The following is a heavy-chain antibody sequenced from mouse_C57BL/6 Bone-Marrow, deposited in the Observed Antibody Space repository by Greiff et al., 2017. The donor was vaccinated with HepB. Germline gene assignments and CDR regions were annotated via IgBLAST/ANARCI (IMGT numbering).Heavy chain of an antibody. V-gene: IGHV1-82*01. Sequence: QVQLQQSGPELVKPGASVKISCKASGYAFSSSWMNWVKQRPGKGLEWIGRIYPGDGDTNYNGKFKGKATLTADKSSSTAYMQLSSLTSEDSAVYFCARCDVAQAPFAYWGQGTLVTVSA. CDR2: IYPGDGDT. CDR1: GYAFSSSW. CDR3: ARCDVAQAPFAY. D-gene: IGHD3-2*02. J-gene: IGHJ3*01.